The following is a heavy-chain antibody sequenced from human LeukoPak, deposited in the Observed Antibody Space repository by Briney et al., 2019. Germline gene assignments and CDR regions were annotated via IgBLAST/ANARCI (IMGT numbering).Heavy chain of an antibody. CDR1: GGSISSYY. CDR2: IYYSGST. Sequence: SETLSLTCTVSGGSISSYYWSWIRQPPGKGLEWIGYIYYSGSTNYNPSLKSRVTISVDTSKNQFSLKLSSVTAADTAVYYCARALPRYCSSTSCPQEFDYWGQGTLVTVSS. D-gene: IGHD2-2*01. V-gene: IGHV4-59*01. J-gene: IGHJ4*02. CDR3: ARALPRYCSSTSCPQEFDY.